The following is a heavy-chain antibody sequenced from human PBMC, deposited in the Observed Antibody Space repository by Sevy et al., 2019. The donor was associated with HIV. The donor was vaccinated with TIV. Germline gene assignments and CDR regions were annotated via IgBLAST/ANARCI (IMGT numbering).Heavy chain of an antibody. J-gene: IGHJ3*02. CDR3: AGPSEDFQHDAFDI. CDR1: GLTLSSYG. Sequence: GGSLRLSCAASGLTLSSYGMHWVRQAPGKGLEWVAVMWYDGINKFYAESVKGRFTISRENSKNTLYLQMNSLRAEDKAVYYWAGPSEDFQHDAFDIWGQGTMVTVSS. V-gene: IGHV3-33*01. CDR2: MWYDGINK.